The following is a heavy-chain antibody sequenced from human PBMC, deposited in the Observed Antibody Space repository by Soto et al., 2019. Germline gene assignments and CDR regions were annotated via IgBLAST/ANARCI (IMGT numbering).Heavy chain of an antibody. CDR3: ARGGRRDSYGRRPYYYYGMDV. J-gene: IGHJ6*02. Sequence: NPSETLSLTCTVSGGSISSYYWSWIRQPPGKGLEWIGYIYYSGSTNYNPSLKSLVTISVDTSKNRFSLKLSSVTAADTAVYYCARGGRRDSYGRRPYYYYGMDVWGQGTTVTVSS. CDR1: GGSISSYY. V-gene: IGHV4-59*01. CDR2: IYYSGST. D-gene: IGHD5-18*01.